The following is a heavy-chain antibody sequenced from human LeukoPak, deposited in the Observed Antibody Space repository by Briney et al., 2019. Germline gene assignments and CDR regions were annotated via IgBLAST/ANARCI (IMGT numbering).Heavy chain of an antibody. D-gene: IGHD1-1*01. J-gene: IGHJ4*02. CDR2: IYTSGST. CDR1: GGSISSATYY. V-gene: IGHV4-61*02. CDR3: ARDDLQLERRGRDYFDY. Sequence: PSETLSLTCTVSGGSISSATYYWNWIRQPAGKGLEWIGRIYTSGSTNYNPSLKSRVTISVDTSKNQFSLKLTSVTAADTAVYYCARDDLQLERRGRDYFDYWGQGTLVTVSS.